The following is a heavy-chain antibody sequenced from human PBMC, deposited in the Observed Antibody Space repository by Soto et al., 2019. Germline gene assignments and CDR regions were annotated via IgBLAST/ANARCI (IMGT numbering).Heavy chain of an antibody. CDR2: ISYDGSNK. Sequence: GGSLRLSCAASGFTFSGYGMHWVRQAPGKGLEWVAVISYDGSNKYYADSVKARFTISRDNSKNTLYLQMNSLRAEDTAVYYCAKDQVRHSSWSPPPYYYSYGMYVSGPGTTVTLSS. CDR1: GFTFSGYG. J-gene: IGHJ6*02. D-gene: IGHD6-13*01. CDR3: AKDQVRHSSWSPPPYYYSYGMYV. V-gene: IGHV3-30*18.